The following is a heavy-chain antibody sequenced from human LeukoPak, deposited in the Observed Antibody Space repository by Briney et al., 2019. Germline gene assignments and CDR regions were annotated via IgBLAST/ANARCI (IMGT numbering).Heavy chain of an antibody. CDR1: GYTFTGYY. J-gene: IGHJ4*02. Sequence: ASVKVSCKASGYTFTGYYMHWVRQAPGQGLEWMGWINPNSGGTNYAQKFQGRVTMTRDTSTSTVYMELSSLRSEDTAVYYCARDTAGATFNYFDYWGQGTLVTVSS. D-gene: IGHD1-26*01. CDR3: ARDTAGATFNYFDY. V-gene: IGHV1-2*02. CDR2: INPNSGGT.